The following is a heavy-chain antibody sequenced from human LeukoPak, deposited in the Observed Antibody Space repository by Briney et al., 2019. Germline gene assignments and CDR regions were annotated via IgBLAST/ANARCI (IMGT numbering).Heavy chain of an antibody. V-gene: IGHV3-30*03. Sequence: GGSLRLSCAASGFTFSSFGIHWVRQAPGKGLEWVAVISYDGSSKYYADSVKGRFTISRDNSKNTLYLQMNSLRAEDTAVYYCARSRGPNTFGGVHDYWGQGTLVTVAS. CDR3: ARSRGPNTFGGVHDY. D-gene: IGHD3-16*01. CDR1: GFTFSSFG. J-gene: IGHJ4*02. CDR2: ISYDGSSK.